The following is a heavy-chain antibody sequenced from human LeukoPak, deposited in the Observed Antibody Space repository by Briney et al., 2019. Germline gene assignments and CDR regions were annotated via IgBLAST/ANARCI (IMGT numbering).Heavy chain of an antibody. CDR1: GYTFTSNY. V-gene: IGHV1-46*01. D-gene: IGHD3-10*01. CDR2: IAPSSGTT. J-gene: IGHJ4*02. Sequence: ASVKVSCKASGYTFTSNYMHWVRQAPGQGLEWMGVIAPSSGTTSYAQKFQGRVTMTRDTSTSTLYMELSSLTSEDTAVYYCARASGSSAVPLDYWGQGPLVTVSS. CDR3: ARASGSSAVPLDY.